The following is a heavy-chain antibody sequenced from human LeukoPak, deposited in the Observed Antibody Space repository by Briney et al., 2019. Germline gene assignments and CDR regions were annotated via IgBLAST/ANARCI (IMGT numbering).Heavy chain of an antibody. CDR3: ARDRGPYSGYDSYYFDY. D-gene: IGHD5-12*01. Sequence: SETLSLTCTVSGGSISSSSYYWGWIRQPPGKGLEWIGSIYYSGSTYYNPSLKSRVTISVDTSKNQFSLKLSSVTAADTAVYYCARDRGPYSGYDSYYFDYWGQGTLVTVSS. CDR2: IYYSGST. J-gene: IGHJ4*02. CDR1: GGSISSSSYY. V-gene: IGHV4-39*02.